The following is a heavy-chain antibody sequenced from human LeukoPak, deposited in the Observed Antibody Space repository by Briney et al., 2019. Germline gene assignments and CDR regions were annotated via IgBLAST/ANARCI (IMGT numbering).Heavy chain of an antibody. CDR3: AKGDFIYYDTPLDP. Sequence: GGSLRLSCAASGFTFSSYGMHWVRQAPGKGLEWVAVISYDGSNKYYADSVKGRFTISRDNSKNTLYLQMNSLRAEDTAVYYCAKGDFIYYDTPLDPWGQGTLVTVSS. J-gene: IGHJ5*02. CDR2: ISYDGSNK. V-gene: IGHV3-30*18. D-gene: IGHD3-22*01. CDR1: GFTFSSYG.